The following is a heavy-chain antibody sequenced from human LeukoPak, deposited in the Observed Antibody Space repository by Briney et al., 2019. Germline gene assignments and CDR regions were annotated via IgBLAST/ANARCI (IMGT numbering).Heavy chain of an antibody. CDR1: GGSISSGSYY. CDR2: IYTSGST. D-gene: IGHD3-10*01. Sequence: SETLSLTCTVSGGSISSGSYYWSWIRQPAGKGLEWIGRIYTSGSTNYNPSLKSRVTISADTSKNQFSLKLSSVTAADTAVYYCARDLSVGSGSYFDYWGQGTLVTVS. J-gene: IGHJ4*02. CDR3: ARDLSVGSGSYFDY. V-gene: IGHV4-61*02.